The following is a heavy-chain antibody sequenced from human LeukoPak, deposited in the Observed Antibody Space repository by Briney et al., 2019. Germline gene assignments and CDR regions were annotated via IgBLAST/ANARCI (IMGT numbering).Heavy chain of an antibody. CDR3: ARGPEWLLYYFDY. Sequence: PGGSLRLSCAASGFTFSSYSMNWVRQAPGKGLEWVSSISSSSSYIYYADSVKGRFTISRDNAKNSLYLQMNSLRAEDTAVYYCARGPEWLLYYFDYWGQGTLVTVSS. J-gene: IGHJ4*02. D-gene: IGHD3-3*01. CDR1: GFTFSSYS. V-gene: IGHV3-21*01. CDR2: ISSSSSYI.